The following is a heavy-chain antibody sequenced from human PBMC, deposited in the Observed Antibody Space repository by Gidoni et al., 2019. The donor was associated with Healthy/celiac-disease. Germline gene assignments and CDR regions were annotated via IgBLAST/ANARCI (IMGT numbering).Heavy chain of an antibody. D-gene: IGHD6-6*01. J-gene: IGHJ4*02. CDR1: GFTFSSYG. CDR2: ISYDGSNK. V-gene: IGHV3-30*18. CDR3: AKGDSSSSPFDY. Sequence: QVQLVESGGGVVQPGRSLRLSCAASGFTFSSYGMHWVRKAPGKGLEWVAVISYDGSNKYYADSVKGRFTISRDNSKNTLYLQMNSLRAEDTAVYYCAKGDSSSSPFDYWGQGTLVTVSS.